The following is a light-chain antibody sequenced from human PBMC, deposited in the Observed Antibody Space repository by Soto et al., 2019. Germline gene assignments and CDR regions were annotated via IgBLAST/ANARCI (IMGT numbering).Light chain of an antibody. CDR2: EVN. CDR1: SSDIGYYDY. Sequence: QSALTQPASVSGSPGQSITISCTGTSSDIGYYDYVSWYQHHSGKAPELIIYEVNNRPSGVSNRFSGSKSVNTASLTISGLQAEDEADYYCSSHSSSSAYYVFGTGTKLTVL. V-gene: IGLV2-14*01. J-gene: IGLJ1*01. CDR3: SSHSSSSAYYV.